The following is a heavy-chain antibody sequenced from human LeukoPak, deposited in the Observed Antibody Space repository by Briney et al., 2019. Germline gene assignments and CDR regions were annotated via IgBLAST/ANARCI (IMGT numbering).Heavy chain of an antibody. V-gene: IGHV4-39*01. CDR2: IFYSGST. Sequence: SSETLSLTCTVSGGSISSSNSYWGWIRQPPGKGLEWIGNIFYSGSTYYSPSLKSRVTISVDTSNNQFSLKLSSVTAADTAVYYCARHPGCSGGSCYFDYWGQGTLVTVSS. D-gene: IGHD2-15*01. CDR3: ARHPGCSGGSCYFDY. CDR1: GGSISSSNSY. J-gene: IGHJ4*02.